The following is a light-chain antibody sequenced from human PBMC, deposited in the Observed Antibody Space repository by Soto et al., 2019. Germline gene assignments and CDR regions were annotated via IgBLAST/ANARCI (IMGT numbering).Light chain of an antibody. Sequence: IQLTQSPSSLSASVGDRVTITCRASQGISSYLGWYQQKPGKAPKLLIYAASTLQSGVPSRFSGSGSGTDFTLTISCLQSEDFATYYCQQYYSYPPAFGPGTKVDIK. CDR3: QQYYSYPPA. J-gene: IGKJ3*01. V-gene: IGKV1-9*01. CDR2: AAS. CDR1: QGISSY.